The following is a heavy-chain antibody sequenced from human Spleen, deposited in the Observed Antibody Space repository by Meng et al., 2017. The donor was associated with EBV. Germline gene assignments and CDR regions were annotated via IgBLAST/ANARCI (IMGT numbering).Heavy chain of an antibody. J-gene: IGHJ5*02. V-gene: IGHV4-30-2*01. Sequence: QLQLQESGSGLVTSSXXLSLTGAVSGGSISSGGYSWNWVRQPPGKDLEWIGYIYHTGTTHYNPSLNSRVTISVDTSKNQFSLKLNSVTAADTAVYYCARGGHNYRNWFDPWGQGTLVTVSS. CDR1: GGSISSGGYS. D-gene: IGHD4-11*01. CDR3: ARGGHNYRNWFDP. CDR2: IYHTGTT.